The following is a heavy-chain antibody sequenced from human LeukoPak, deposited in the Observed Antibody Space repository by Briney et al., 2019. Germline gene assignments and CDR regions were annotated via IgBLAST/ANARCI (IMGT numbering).Heavy chain of an antibody. CDR1: GFSVSGYW. Sequence: GGSLRLSCAVPGFSVSGYWMTWVRQAPGKGLEWVSNIKQDGSEKNYVDSVKGRFTISRDNAENSLFLQMNSLRVEDTAVYYCAREWQGGIAAAGTRIEGDYWGQGTLVAVSS. CDR3: AREWQGGIAAAGTRIEGDY. CDR2: IKQDGSEK. V-gene: IGHV3-7*01. D-gene: IGHD6-13*01. J-gene: IGHJ4*02.